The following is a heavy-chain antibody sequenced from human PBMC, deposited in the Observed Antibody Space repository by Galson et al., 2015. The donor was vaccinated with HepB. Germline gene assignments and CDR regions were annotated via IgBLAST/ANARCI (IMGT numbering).Heavy chain of an antibody. CDR2: IRSKANSYAT. V-gene: IGHV3-73*01. J-gene: IGHJ4*02. Sequence: SLRLSCAASGFTFSGSAMHWVRQASGKGLEWVGRIRSKANSYATAYAASVKGRFTISRDDSKNTAYLQMNSLKTEDTAVYYCTSRYSSSWPYYFDYWGQGTLVTVSS. CDR1: GFTFSGSA. D-gene: IGHD6-13*01. CDR3: TSRYSSSWPYYFDY.